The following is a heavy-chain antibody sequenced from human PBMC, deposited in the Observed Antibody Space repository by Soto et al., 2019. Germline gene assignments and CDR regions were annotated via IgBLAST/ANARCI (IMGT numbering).Heavy chain of an antibody. CDR3: ARDPGYNSGWFDAFDI. D-gene: IGHD6-19*01. CDR2: INSDGSST. Sequence: PGGSLRLSCAASGFTFSSYWMHWVRQAPGKGLVWVSRINSDGSSTSYADSVKGRFTIPRGNAKNTLYLQMKSLRAEDTAVYYCARDPGYNSGWFDAFDIWGQGTMVTVSS. J-gene: IGHJ3*02. V-gene: IGHV3-74*01. CDR1: GFTFSSYW.